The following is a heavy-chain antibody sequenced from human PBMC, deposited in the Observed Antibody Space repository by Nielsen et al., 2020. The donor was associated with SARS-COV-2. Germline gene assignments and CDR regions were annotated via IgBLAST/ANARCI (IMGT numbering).Heavy chain of an antibody. J-gene: IGHJ4*02. D-gene: IGHD3-9*01. CDR2: IWYDGSNK. CDR1: GFTFSSYS. V-gene: IGHV3-33*01. CDR3: ARAPDILTGYSQLDY. Sequence: GGSLRLSCAASGFTFSSYSMHWVCQAPGKGLEWVAVIWYDGSNKYYADSVKGRFTISRDNSKNTLYLQMNSLRAEDTALYHCARAPDILTGYSQLDYWGQGTLVTVSS.